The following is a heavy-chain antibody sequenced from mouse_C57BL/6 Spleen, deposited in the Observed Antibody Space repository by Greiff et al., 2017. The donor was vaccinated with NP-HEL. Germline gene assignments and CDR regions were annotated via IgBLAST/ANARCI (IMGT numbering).Heavy chain of an antibody. CDR1: GYTFTSYW. J-gene: IGHJ3*01. Sequence: VQLQQPGAELVRPGTSVKLSCKASGYTFTSYWMHWVKQRPGQGLEWIGVIDPSDSYTTYNQKFKGKATLTVDTSSSTAYMQLSSLTSEDSAVYYCARHDYGSSFFAYWGQGTLVTVSA. CDR2: IDPSDSYT. CDR3: ARHDYGSSFFAY. V-gene: IGHV1-59*01. D-gene: IGHD1-1*01.